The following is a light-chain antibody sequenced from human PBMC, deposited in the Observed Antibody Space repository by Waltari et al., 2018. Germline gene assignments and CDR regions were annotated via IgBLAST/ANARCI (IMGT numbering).Light chain of an antibody. CDR3: AAWDDSLNGHVV. V-gene: IGLV1-44*01. Sequence: QSMLTQPPSASGTPGQRVTISCSGSSSNIGSNVVNWYQQLPGSAPKLLIQSNNQRPSGVPDRFSGSKSGTSASLAISGLQSADEADYYCAAWDDSLNGHVVFGGGTKLTVL. CDR2: SNN. CDR1: SSNIGSNV. J-gene: IGLJ2*01.